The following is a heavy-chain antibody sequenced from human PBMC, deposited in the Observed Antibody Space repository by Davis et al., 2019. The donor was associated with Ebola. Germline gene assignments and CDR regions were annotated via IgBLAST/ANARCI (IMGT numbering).Heavy chain of an antibody. V-gene: IGHV4-61*05. CDR2: IYYSGTT. D-gene: IGHD1-26*01. CDR1: GGSISSSSYY. CDR3: ARTPQYTSYGSYFDY. J-gene: IGHJ4*02. Sequence: SETLSLTCTVSGGSISSSSYYWGWIRQPPGKGLEWIGNIYYSGTTNYNPSLKSRVTISGDTSKNQFSLNVNSVTAADTAMYYCARTPQYTSYGSYFDYWGQGALVTVSS.